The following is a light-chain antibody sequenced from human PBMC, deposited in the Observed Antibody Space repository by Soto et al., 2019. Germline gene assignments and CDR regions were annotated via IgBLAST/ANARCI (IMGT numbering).Light chain of an antibody. CDR2: GAS. CDR3: QQYNDWPGT. CDR1: QSVRSN. V-gene: IGKV3-15*01. J-gene: IGKJ2*01. Sequence: EIVMTQSPGTLSVSPGERATLSCRASQSVRSNLAWYQQKPGQAPRLLIYGASTRATGITARFSGSGSGTELTLTISSLQSEDLAVYYCQQYNDWPGTFGQGTTLEVK.